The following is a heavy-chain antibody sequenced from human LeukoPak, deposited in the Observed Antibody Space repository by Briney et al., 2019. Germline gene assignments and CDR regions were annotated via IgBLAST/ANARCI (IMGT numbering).Heavy chain of an antibody. CDR1: GFTFSSYG. V-gene: IGHV3-33*01. D-gene: IGHD6-19*01. CDR2: IWYDGSNK. J-gene: IGHJ4*02. Sequence: GGSLRLSCAASGFTFSSYGMHWVRQAPGKGLEWVAVIWYDGSNKYYADSVEGRFTISRDNSKNTLYLQMNSLRAEDTAVYYCHVAGTFTEIDYWGQGTLVTVSS. CDR3: HVAGTFTEIDY.